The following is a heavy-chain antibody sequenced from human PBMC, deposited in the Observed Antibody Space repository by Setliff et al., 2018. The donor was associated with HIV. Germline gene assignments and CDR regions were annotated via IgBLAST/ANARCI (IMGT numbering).Heavy chain of an antibody. V-gene: IGHV3-30*02. CDR3: ARKTAYYYGSGTYYKFDY. Sequence: GGSLRLSCAASGFTFNTYGMHWVRQAPGKGLEWLAFIGYDGSSTSYADSVKGRFTISRDNAKNTLYLQMNSLRAEDTAAYYCARKTAYYYGSGTYYKFDYWGQGTLVTVSS. J-gene: IGHJ4*02. CDR2: IGYDGSST. D-gene: IGHD3-10*01. CDR1: GFTFNTYG.